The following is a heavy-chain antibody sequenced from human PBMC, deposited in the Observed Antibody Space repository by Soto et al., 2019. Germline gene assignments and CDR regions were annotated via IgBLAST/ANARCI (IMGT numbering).Heavy chain of an antibody. CDR2: IYHSGST. CDR1: CGSISSVDYY. Sequence: SETLSLTCTVSCGSISSVDYYWISIRQPPGKGLEWIDYIYHSGSTYYNPSLKSRDTIPVDTSKNPFSPKLHSVTSAHTAVYQCARARLDGARLDPWGQGTLVTVSS. V-gene: IGHV4-30-4*01. CDR3: ARARLDGARLDP. J-gene: IGHJ5*02.